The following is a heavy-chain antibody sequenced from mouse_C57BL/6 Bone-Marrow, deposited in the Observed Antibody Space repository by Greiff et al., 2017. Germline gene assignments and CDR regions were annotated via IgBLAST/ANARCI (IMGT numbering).Heavy chain of an antibody. J-gene: IGHJ4*01. CDR3: TREFITTVVVPMDY. CDR1: GFTFSSYA. D-gene: IGHD1-1*01. Sequence: EVHLVESGEGLVKPGGSLKLSCAASGFTFSSYAMSWVRQTPEKRLEWVAYLSSGGDYIYYADTVKGRFTISRDNARNTLYLQMSSLKSEDTAMYYCTREFITTVVVPMDYWGQGTSVTVSS. CDR2: LSSGGDYI. V-gene: IGHV5-9-1*02.